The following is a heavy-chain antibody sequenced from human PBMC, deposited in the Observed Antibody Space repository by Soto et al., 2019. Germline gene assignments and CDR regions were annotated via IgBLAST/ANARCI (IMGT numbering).Heavy chain of an antibody. J-gene: IGHJ5*02. Sequence: SVKVSGKASGGTFSSYAISWVRQAPGQGLEWMGGIIPIFGTANYAQKFQGRVTITADESTSTAYMELSSLRSEDTAVYYCARGLYSSSWYKWFDPWGQGTLVTVSS. CDR2: IIPIFGTA. CDR1: GGTFSSYA. CDR3: ARGLYSSSWYKWFDP. D-gene: IGHD6-13*01. V-gene: IGHV1-69*13.